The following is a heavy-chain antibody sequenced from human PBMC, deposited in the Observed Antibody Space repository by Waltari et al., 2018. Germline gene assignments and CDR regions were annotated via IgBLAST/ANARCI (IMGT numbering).Heavy chain of an antibody. CDR2: IYHRGST. J-gene: IGHJ6*02. Sequence: QLQLQESGPGLVKPSETLSLTCTVSGYSISSGYYWGWIRQPPGKGLEWFGSIYHRGSTYSTPSLRSRVTISVDTSKNQFSLKLSSVTAADTAVYYFARNKAARYYYYGMDVWGQGTTVTVSS. V-gene: IGHV4-38-2*02. D-gene: IGHD6-6*01. CDR3: ARNKAARYYYYGMDV. CDR1: GYSISSGYY.